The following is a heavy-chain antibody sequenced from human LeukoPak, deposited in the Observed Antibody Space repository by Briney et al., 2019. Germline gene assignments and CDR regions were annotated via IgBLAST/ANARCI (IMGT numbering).Heavy chain of an antibody. CDR2: ISPSGDST. Sequence: GGSLRLSCAASGFTFSSYAMNWVRQAPGKGLEWVSAISPSGDSTYYADSVKGRFTISRDNSKNTLYLQMNSLRAEDTAVYYCAKVRYYDSSGYFDYWGQGTLVTVSS. CDR1: GFTFSSYA. J-gene: IGHJ4*02. D-gene: IGHD3-22*01. V-gene: IGHV3-23*01. CDR3: AKVRYYDSSGYFDY.